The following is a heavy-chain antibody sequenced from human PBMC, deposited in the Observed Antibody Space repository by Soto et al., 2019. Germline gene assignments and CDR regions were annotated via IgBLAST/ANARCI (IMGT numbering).Heavy chain of an antibody. Sequence: QLHLRESGPGLVKPSETLSLTCTVSGGSITSSSYYWGWIRQPPGKGLEWIGSIYYSGGTYYNPSLQNRADITLDTPKHQYSLKQYSATAPNTAVYYCATPEVGGSYDHTLDPRGQATQVTVSS. CDR2: IYYSGGT. J-gene: IGHJ5*02. CDR3: ATPEVGGSYDHTLDP. D-gene: IGHD1-26*01. CDR1: GGSITSSSYY. V-gene: IGHV4-39*01.